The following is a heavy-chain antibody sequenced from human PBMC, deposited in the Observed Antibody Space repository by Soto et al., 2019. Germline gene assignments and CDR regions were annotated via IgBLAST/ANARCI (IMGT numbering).Heavy chain of an antibody. Sequence: SETLSLTCTVSGGSISSSSYYWGWIRQPPGKGLEWIGSIYYSGSTYYNPSLKSRVTISVDTSKNQFSLKLSSVTAADTAVYYCAGFTKWLLHDPIDYWGQGTLVTVSS. CDR2: IYYSGST. J-gene: IGHJ4*02. V-gene: IGHV4-39*01. CDR1: GGSISSSSYY. D-gene: IGHD3-22*01. CDR3: AGFTKWLLHDPIDY.